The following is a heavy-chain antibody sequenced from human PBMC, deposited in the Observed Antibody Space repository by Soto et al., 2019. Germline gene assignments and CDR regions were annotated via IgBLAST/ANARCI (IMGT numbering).Heavy chain of an antibody. V-gene: IGHV4-31*03. CDR2: IYSSGST. CDR1: GDSISSGGYY. J-gene: IGHJ4*02. D-gene: IGHD3-22*01. Sequence: QVQLQEAGPGLVKPSQTLSLTCTVSGDSISSGGYYWSWIRQHPGKGLEWIGYIYSSGSTSYNPSRKNRVAMSLDTSKNQFSLKLSSVTAADTAVYYCARLSTSYYYDSSAFFAPFYFDCWGQGILVTVSS. CDR3: ARLSTSYYYDSSAFFAPFYFDC.